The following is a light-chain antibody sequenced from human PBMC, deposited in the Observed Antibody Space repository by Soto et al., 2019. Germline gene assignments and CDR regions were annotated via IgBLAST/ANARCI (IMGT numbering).Light chain of an antibody. Sequence: EVVMTQSPATLSVSAGETVTLSCRASQSVSTKLAWYQQKPGLAPRLLIFGASTRATGVPARFSGSGSGTEFTLTISSLQSEDFALYYCQQYNNLPPDTFGQGTKLEIK. J-gene: IGKJ2*01. CDR3: QQYNNLPPDT. V-gene: IGKV3-15*01. CDR1: QSVSTK. CDR2: GAS.